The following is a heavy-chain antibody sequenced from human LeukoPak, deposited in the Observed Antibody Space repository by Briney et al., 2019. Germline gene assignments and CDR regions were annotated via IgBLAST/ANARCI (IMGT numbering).Heavy chain of an antibody. CDR1: GFSFSSYS. CDR2: ISFSGTYI. CDR3: ARRASTERGHSYGLDY. J-gene: IGHJ4*02. D-gene: IGHD5-18*01. V-gene: IGHV3-21*01. Sequence: GSLRLSCAASGFSFSSYSMNWVRQAPGKGLEWVSSISFSGTYIYYADSLKGRITISRGNARRSLFLQMNSLRAEDTAVYYCARRASTERGHSYGLDYWGQGTLVTVSS.